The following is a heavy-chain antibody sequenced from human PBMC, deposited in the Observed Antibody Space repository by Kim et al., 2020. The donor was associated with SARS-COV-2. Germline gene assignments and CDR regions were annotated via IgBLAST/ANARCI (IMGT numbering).Heavy chain of an antibody. CDR2: LSASTGNS. CDR3: AKNGNLDD. V-gene: IGHV3-23*01. CDR1: GFNFSTYS. Sequence: GGSLRLSCAASGFNFSTYSMNWVRQAPGKGLECVSFLSASTGNSYYADSVRGRFTISRDNSKNTLYLQMNSLRAEDTAVYYCAKNGNLDDWGQGTLVTVSS. J-gene: IGHJ4*02. D-gene: IGHD2-8*01.